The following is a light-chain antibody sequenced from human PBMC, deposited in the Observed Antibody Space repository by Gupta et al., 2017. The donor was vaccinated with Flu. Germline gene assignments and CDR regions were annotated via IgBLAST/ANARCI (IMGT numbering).Light chain of an antibody. Sequence: SSCNVAETFVQWYQQFPGTSPNLLIYRIYQRPSGVPDRFSGSIDGSSNSAAITSSGLKDEDDSYYYGQYYSNTIVVFGGGTRLTVL. CDR3: QYYSNTIVV. V-gene: IGLV6-57*01. CDR2: RIY. CDR1: SCNVAETF. J-gene: IGLJ2*01.